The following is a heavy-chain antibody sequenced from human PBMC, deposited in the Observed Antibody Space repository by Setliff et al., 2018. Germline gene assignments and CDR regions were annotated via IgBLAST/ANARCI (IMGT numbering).Heavy chain of an antibody. Sequence: RLSCAASGFTFDDYAMHWVRQAPGKGLEWVSGISWNSGSIGYADSVKGRFTVSRDNAKNSLYLQMDSLRAEDSAFYYCAKGKNYDSTSGWGYYLDVWGKGTTVTV. V-gene: IGHV3-9*01. J-gene: IGHJ6*03. CDR2: ISWNSGSI. CDR3: AKGKNYDSTSGWGYYLDV. D-gene: IGHD3-3*01. CDR1: GFTFDDYA.